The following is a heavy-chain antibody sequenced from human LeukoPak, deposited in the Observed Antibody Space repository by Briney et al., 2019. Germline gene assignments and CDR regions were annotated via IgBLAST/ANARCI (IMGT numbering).Heavy chain of an antibody. V-gene: IGHV1-69*05. CDR2: IIPIFGTA. J-gene: IGHJ3*02. CDR1: GDTFSSYA. D-gene: IGHD5-24*01. CDR3: ARGLFGRDGYNDAFDI. Sequence: SVKVSCKASGDTFSSYAISWVRQAPGQGLEWRGGIIPIFGTANYAQKFQGRVTITTDESTSTAYMELSSLRSEDTAVYYCARGLFGRDGYNDAFDIWGQGTMVTVSS.